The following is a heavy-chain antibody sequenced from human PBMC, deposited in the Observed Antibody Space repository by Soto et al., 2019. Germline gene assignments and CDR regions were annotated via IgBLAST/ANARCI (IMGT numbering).Heavy chain of an antibody. J-gene: IGHJ4*02. Sequence: GGSLRLSCAASGFTFSSYAMSWVRQAPGKGLEWVSAISGSGGSTYYADSVKGRFTISRDNSKNTLYLQMNSLRAEDTAVYYCAKGYCSSTSCYFYFDYWGQGTLVTVSS. CDR1: GFTFSSYA. CDR3: AKGYCSSTSCYFYFDY. V-gene: IGHV3-23*01. CDR2: ISGSGGST. D-gene: IGHD2-2*01.